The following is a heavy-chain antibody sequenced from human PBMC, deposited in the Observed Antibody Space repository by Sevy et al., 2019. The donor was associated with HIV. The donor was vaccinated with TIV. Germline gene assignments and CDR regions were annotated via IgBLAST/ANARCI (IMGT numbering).Heavy chain of an antibody. D-gene: IGHD6-13*01. CDR2: IKQDGSGK. CDR1: GFTFSSHG. CDR3: GRDTGGIGMDV. V-gene: IGHV3-7*01. J-gene: IGHJ6*02. Sequence: GGSLRLSCAASGFTFSSHGMSWVRQAPGKGLEWVANIKQDGSGKYYVDSVKGRFTISRDNAKNTLSLQMNSLRAEDTAVYYYGRDTGGIGMDVWGQGTTVTVSS.